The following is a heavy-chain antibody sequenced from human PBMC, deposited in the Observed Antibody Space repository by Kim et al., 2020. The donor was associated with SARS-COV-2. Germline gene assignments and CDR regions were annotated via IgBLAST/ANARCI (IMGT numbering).Heavy chain of an antibody. V-gene: IGHV4-4*02. J-gene: IGHJ6*02. Sequence: SETLSLTCAVSGGSISSSNWWSWVRQPPGKGLEWIGEIYHSGSTNYNPSLKSRVTISVDKSKNQFSLKLSSVTAADTAVYYCARLSIVVVPAAIRPDYYGMDVWGQGTTVTVSS. CDR3: ARLSIVVVPAAIRPDYYGMDV. CDR2: IYHSGST. CDR1: GGSISSSNW. D-gene: IGHD2-2*01.